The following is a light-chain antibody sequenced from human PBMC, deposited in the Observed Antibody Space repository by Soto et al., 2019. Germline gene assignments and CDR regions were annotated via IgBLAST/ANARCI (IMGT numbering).Light chain of an antibody. V-gene: IGKV1-39*01. CDR3: QQSYSTPRT. CDR1: QDISNY. J-gene: IGKJ1*01. Sequence: DIQMTQSPSSLSASVGDRVTITCQASQDISNYLNWYQQKPGKAPKLLIYAASSLQSGVPSRFSGSGSETDFTLTISSLQPEDFATYYCQQSYSTPRTFGQGTKVDIK. CDR2: AAS.